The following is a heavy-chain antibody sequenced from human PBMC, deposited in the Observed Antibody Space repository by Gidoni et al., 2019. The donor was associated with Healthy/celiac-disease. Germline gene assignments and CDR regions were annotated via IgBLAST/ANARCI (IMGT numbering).Heavy chain of an antibody. CDR3: ANGHGAAAGMFAY. D-gene: IGHD6-13*01. J-gene: IGHJ4*02. CDR2: ISGSGGST. Sequence: EVQLLESGGGLVQPGGSLRLSCAASGFTFSSYARSWVRQAPGKGLEWVSAISGSGGSTYYADSVKGRFTISRDNSKNTLYLQMNSLRAEDTAVYYCANGHGAAAGMFAYWGQGTLVTVSS. V-gene: IGHV3-23*01. CDR1: GFTFSSYA.